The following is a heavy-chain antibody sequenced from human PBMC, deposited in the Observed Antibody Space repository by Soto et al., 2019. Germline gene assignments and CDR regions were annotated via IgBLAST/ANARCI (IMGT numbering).Heavy chain of an antibody. D-gene: IGHD2-21*01. Sequence: EVQLVESGGGLVQPGGSLRLSCAASGFTFNTYPMNWVRQAPGKGLEWISYISASTTFISYADSVRGRFAISGDNAENSLYLQMNSLRDEDTAVYYCAGDSAYAFDIWGQGTMVTVSS. CDR1: GFTFNTYP. V-gene: IGHV3-48*02. CDR2: ISASTTFI. CDR3: AGDSAYAFDI. J-gene: IGHJ3*02.